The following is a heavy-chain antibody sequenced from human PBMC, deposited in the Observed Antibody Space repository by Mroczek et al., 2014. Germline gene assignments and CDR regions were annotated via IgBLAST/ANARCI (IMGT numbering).Heavy chain of an antibody. CDR3: ARDPRYSSSWGNFQH. Sequence: QVQLVESGGGVVQPGRSLRLSCAASGFTFSSYAMHWVRQAPGKGLEWVAVISYDGSNKYYADSVKGRFTISRDNSKNTLYLQMNSLRAEDTAVYYCARDPRYSSSWGNFQHWGQGTLVTVSS. CDR2: ISYDGSNK. CDR1: GFTFSSYA. D-gene: IGHD6-13*01. J-gene: IGHJ1*01. V-gene: IGHV3-30-3*01.